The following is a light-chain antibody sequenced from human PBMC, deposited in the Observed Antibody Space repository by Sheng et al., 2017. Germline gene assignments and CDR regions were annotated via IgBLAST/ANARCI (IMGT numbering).Light chain of an antibody. CDR1: TGPVTSAHH. CDR2: DTD. CDR3: LLSYSGARV. V-gene: IGLV7-46*01. J-gene: IGLJ3*02. Sequence: QAVVTQEPSLTVSPGETVTVTCGSSTGPVTSAHHSYWFQWKPGLAPRTLIYDTDNKQSWTPARFSGSLLGGKAALTLSGAQTEDEAEYFCLLSYSGARVFGGGTKLTVL.